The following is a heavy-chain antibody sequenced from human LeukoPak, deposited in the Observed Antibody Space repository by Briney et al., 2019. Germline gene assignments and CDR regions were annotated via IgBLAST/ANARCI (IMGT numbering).Heavy chain of an antibody. CDR2: ISSSSSTI. Sequence: GGSLRLSCAPSRFTFSSYSMNWVRQAPGEGLEWVSYISSSSSTIYYADSVRGRFTISRDNAKNSLYLQMNSLRAEDTAVYYCATEGDDFEDFDYWGQGTLVTVSS. CDR3: ATEGDDFEDFDY. V-gene: IGHV3-48*01. J-gene: IGHJ4*02. D-gene: IGHD3-3*01. CDR1: RFTFSSYS.